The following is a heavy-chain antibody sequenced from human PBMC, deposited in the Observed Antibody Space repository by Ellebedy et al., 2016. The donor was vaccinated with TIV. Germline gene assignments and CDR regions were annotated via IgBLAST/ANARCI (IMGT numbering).Heavy chain of an antibody. D-gene: IGHD2-21*02. CDR1: GGSLSGYY. J-gene: IGHJ4*02. Sequence: MPSETLSLTCAVYGGSLSGYYWSWIRQPPGKGLEWIGEINHSGSTNYNSSLKNRVTISLDTSKNQFSLKLSSVTAADTAVYYCSRGVTDQNWGQGILVTVSS. V-gene: IGHV4-34*01. CDR3: SRGVTDQN. CDR2: INHSGST.